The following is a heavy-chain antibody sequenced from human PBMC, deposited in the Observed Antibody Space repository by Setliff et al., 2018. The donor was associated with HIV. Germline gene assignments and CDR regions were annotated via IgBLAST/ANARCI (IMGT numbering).Heavy chain of an antibody. Sequence: SQTLSLTCAISGDSVSSKTAAWNWIRQSPSRGLECLGRTYYRSKWSNYYALSVKSRITINPDTSKNQFFLQLNFVTPEAPDVYFCSRGGDWDYNYYMDVWDKGTTVTVSS. J-gene: IGHJ6*03. D-gene: IGHD2-21*02. CDR3: SRGGDWDYNYYMDV. CDR1: GDSVSSKTAA. V-gene: IGHV6-1*01. CDR2: TYYRSKWSN.